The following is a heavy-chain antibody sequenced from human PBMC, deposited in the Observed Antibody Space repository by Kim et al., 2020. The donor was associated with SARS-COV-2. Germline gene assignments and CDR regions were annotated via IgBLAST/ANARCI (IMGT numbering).Heavy chain of an antibody. D-gene: IGHD3-3*01. J-gene: IGHJ3*02. V-gene: IGHV3-30*18. CDR3: AKEEPPIFGVVIGWDAFDI. CDR1: GFTFSSYG. CDR2: ISYDGSNK. Sequence: GGSLRLSCAASGFTFSSYGMHWVRQAPGKGLEWVAVISYDGSNKYYADSVKGRFTISRDNSKNTLYLQMNSLRAEDTAVYYCAKEEPPIFGVVIGWDAFDIWGQGTMVTVSS.